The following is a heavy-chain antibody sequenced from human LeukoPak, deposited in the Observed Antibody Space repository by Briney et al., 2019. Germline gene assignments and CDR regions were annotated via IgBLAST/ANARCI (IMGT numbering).Heavy chain of an antibody. V-gene: IGHV1-2*02. CDR3: ARVGSSSDY. CDR1: GYTFTGYY. J-gene: IGHJ4*02. CDR2: INPNSGGT. Sequence: EASVKVSCKTSGYTFTGYYIQWVRQAPGQGLEWMGWINPNSGGTNYAQKFQGRVTMTRDTSISTAYMELSRLRSDDTAVYYCARVGSSSDYWGQGTLVTVSS. D-gene: IGHD6-6*01.